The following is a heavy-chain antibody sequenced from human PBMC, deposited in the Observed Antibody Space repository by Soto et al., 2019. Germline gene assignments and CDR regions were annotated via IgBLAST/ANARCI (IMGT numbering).Heavy chain of an antibody. CDR1: GFTFSTYA. V-gene: IGHV3-23*01. CDR3: AKDLGPPVRSHYPYWYFDV. CDR2: ISGSGGAT. Sequence: EVQLLESGGGLVQPGGSLSLSCAASGFTFSTYAMSWVRQTPGKGLEWVAGISGSGGATYYADAVKGRLTISRDNSNHTLYLPMNSLSAEDTAVYYCAKDLGPPVRSHYPYWYFDVWGRGTLVTVSS. D-gene: IGHD3-10*01. J-gene: IGHJ2*01.